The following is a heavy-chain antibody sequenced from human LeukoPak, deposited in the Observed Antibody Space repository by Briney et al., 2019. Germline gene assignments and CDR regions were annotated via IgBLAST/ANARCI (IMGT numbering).Heavy chain of an antibody. CDR1: GLTLKSYN. J-gene: IGHJ4*02. CDR3: ARDASGSSTGLIDS. Sequence: PGGPLTLFCAATGLTLKSYNAQGSPHAPGKGLEGVYYLRTCSYYIYYADPVKGRFTISRDDAKNSLFLQMNSLRAEDTAIYYCARDASGSSTGLIDSWGQGTLVTVSS. CDR2: LRTCSYYI. D-gene: IGHD1-26*01. V-gene: IGHV3-21*01.